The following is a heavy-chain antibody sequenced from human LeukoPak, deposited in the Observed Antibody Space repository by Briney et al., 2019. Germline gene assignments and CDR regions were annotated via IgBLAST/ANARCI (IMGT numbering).Heavy chain of an antibody. V-gene: IGHV3-23*01. CDR2: ISTGGGST. Sequence: GGSLRLSCVASGILVSSNYMSWVRQAPGKGLEWVSAISTGGGSTYYADSVKGRFTISRDNPNNTLYLQMNNLRAEDTAVYYCAKPRDSIVGTTTPTRLATLDIWGQGTMVTVSS. CDR3: AKPRDSIVGTTTPTRLATLDI. CDR1: GILVSSNY. D-gene: IGHD1-26*01. J-gene: IGHJ3*02.